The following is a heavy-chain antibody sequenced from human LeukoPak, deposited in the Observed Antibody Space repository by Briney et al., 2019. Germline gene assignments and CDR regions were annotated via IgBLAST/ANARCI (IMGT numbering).Heavy chain of an antibody. CDR3: VKLTYGDYGDPP. D-gene: IGHD4-17*01. CDR1: GFTLSNSG. CDR2: IGGSGGKT. J-gene: IGHJ5*02. V-gene: IGHV3-23*01. Sequence: GGSLRLSCAASGFTLSNSGMSWVRQAPGKGLEWVSSIGGSGGKTYYADSVKGRFTMSRDNPKNTLYLQMNNLRAEDTAVYYCVKLTYGDYGDPPWGQGTLVTVSS.